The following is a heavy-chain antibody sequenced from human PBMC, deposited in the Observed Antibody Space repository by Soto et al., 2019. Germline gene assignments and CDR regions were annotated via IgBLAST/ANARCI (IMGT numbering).Heavy chain of an antibody. Sequence: GESLKISCKGSGYSFTSYWIGWVRQMPGKGLEWMGIIYPGDSDTRYNPSFQGQVTISADKSISTAYLQWSSLKASDTAIYYCARHLPSIAAAGTIKTYYYMDVWGKGTTVTVSS. CDR1: GYSFTSYW. V-gene: IGHV5-51*01. CDR2: IYPGDSDT. CDR3: ARHLPSIAAAGTIKTYYYMDV. D-gene: IGHD6-13*01. J-gene: IGHJ6*03.